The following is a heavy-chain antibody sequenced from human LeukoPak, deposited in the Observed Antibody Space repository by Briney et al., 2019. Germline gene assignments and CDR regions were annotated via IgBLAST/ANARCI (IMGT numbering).Heavy chain of an antibody. J-gene: IGHJ4*02. CDR1: GGSITGYS. D-gene: IGHD5-12*01. Sequence: LSLTCSVSGGSITGYSWSWIRQAPGKGLEWVSYISSSGSTIYYADSVKGRFTISRDNAKNSLYLQMNSLRAEDTAVYYCARGLSGYSGYDFYYWGQGTLVTVSS. CDR3: ARGLSGYSGYDFYY. CDR2: ISSSGSTI. V-gene: IGHV3-11*04.